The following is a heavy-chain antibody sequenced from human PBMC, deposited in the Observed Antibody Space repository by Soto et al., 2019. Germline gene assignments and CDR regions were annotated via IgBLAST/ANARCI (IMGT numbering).Heavy chain of an antibody. CDR1: GGSISSSSYY. Sequence: SETLSLTCTVSGGSISSSSYYWGWIRQPPGKGLEWIGRIYYSGSTYYNPSLKSRVTISVDTSKNQFSLKLSSVTAADTAVYYCARHRYCSSTSCYFEDFDYWGQGTLVTVSS. V-gene: IGHV4-39*01. D-gene: IGHD2-2*01. CDR3: ARHRYCSSTSCYFEDFDY. J-gene: IGHJ4*02. CDR2: IYYSGST.